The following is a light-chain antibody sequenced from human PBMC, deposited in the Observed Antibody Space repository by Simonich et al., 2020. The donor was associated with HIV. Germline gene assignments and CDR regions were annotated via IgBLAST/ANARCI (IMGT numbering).Light chain of an antibody. J-gene: IGKJ4*01. CDR3: QQSYSTLLT. V-gene: IGKV1-39*01. Sequence: DIQMTQSPSSLSASTGDRVTITCRASQNINTFLAWYQQKPGKAPNRLIYAVSTLQSGVPSRLSGSGSGIDFTLTISSLQPEDFATYYCQQSYSTLLTFGGGTKVEIK. CDR2: AVS. CDR1: QNINTF.